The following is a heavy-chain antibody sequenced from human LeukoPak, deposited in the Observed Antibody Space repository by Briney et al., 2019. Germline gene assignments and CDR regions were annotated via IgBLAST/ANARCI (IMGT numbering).Heavy chain of an antibody. D-gene: IGHD4-23*01. J-gene: IGHJ4*02. CDR3: AKELTTVVSPGGKFDY. V-gene: IGHV3-23*01. CDR1: GFTFSSYA. CDR2: ISGSGGST. Sequence: GGSLRLSCAASGFTFSSYAMSWVRQAPGKGMEWVSAISGSGGSTYYADSVKGRFTISRDNSKNTLYLQMNSLRAEDTAVYYCAKELTTVVSPGGKFDYWGQGTLVTVSS.